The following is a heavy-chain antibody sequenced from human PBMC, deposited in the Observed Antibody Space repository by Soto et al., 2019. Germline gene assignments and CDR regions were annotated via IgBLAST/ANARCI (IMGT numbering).Heavy chain of an antibody. CDR3: ARAEDQGVIIDYYYYYGMDV. J-gene: IGHJ6*02. CDR2: ISSSCSTI. CDR1: GFTFSSYE. V-gene: IGHV3-48*03. Sequence: PGGSLRLSCAAAGFTFSSYEMNRVSQARDKALAWISYISSSCSTIYYAGYLKGRFTISRAHTTHSLDLQLNTLRATATAVYYCARAEDQGVIIDYYYYYGMDVWSQGTTITVSS. D-gene: IGHD3-10*01.